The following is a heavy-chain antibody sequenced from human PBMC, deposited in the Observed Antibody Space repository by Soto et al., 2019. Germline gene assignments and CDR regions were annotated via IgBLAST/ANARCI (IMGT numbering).Heavy chain of an antibody. CDR3: ARRYCSGGSCYARGAFDL. D-gene: IGHD2-15*01. CDR1: GFTFSDYY. CDR2: ITRSGSTT. V-gene: IGHV3-11*01. Sequence: QVQLVESGGGLVKPGGSLRLSCAASGFTFSDYYMTWIRQAPGKGLEWVTYITRSGSTTYYADSVNGRFTISRDNAKNSLSLQMNSLRAEDTAVYYCARRYCSGGSCYARGAFDLWGQGTMVTVSS. J-gene: IGHJ3*01.